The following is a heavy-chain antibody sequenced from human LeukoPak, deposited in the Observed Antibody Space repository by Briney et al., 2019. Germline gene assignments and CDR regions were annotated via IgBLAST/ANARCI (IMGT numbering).Heavy chain of an antibody. CDR1: GFTFSSYG. V-gene: IGHV3-30*02. CDR3: AKERTDYYGSGSYYNWAFDI. CDR2: IRYDGSNK. Sequence: GGSLRLSCAASGFTFSSYGMHSVRQAPGKGLEWVAFIRYDGSNKYYADSVKGRFTISRDNSKNTMYLQMNSLRPEDTAVYYCAKERTDYYGSGSYYNWAFDIWGQGTMVTVSS. J-gene: IGHJ3*02. D-gene: IGHD3-10*01.